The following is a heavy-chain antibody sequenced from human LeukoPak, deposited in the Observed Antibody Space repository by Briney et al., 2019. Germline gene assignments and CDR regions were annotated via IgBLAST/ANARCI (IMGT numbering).Heavy chain of an antibody. D-gene: IGHD3-10*01. J-gene: IGHJ4*02. CDR3: AKDLGGEGGSGFPGQ. Sequence: GGCLRLSCTASGFTFSTYSMTWARQAPGKGPEWVSAISGSGGDTYYADSVKGRFTIYRDNSKNTLYQQMNGLRAEDTAIYYCAKDLGGEGGSGFPGQWGQGTLVTVSS. CDR2: ISGSGGDT. CDR1: GFTFSTYS. V-gene: IGHV3-23*01.